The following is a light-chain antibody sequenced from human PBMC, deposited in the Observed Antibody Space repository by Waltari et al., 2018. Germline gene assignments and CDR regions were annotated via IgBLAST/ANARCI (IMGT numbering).Light chain of an antibody. Sequence: QSALTQPASVSGSPGQSITISCTGTSNDVGASNFVSWYQQHPGRAPQLMIYDVPERPSGISSRFSGSKSANTASLTISGLLPEDEAIYYCSSFTDTHTLLFGGGTTVTVL. J-gene: IGLJ2*01. V-gene: IGLV2-14*03. CDR3: SSFTDTHTLL. CDR2: DVP. CDR1: SNDVGASNF.